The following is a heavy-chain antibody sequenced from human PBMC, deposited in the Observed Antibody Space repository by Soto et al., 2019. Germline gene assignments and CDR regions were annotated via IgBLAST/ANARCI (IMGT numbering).Heavy chain of an antibody. V-gene: IGHV1-8*01. CDR1: GYTFTSYD. CDR3: ARGYSSGWAKD. CDR2: MHPNSGNT. J-gene: IGHJ4*02. D-gene: IGHD6-19*01. Sequence: QVQLVQSGAEVKKPGASVKVSCKASGYTFTSYDINWVRQATGQGLEWMGRMHPNSGNTAYAQKFQGRVNMTRNPSISTAYMDLSSLRSEDPAVYYCARGYSSGWAKDWGQGNLVTVSS.